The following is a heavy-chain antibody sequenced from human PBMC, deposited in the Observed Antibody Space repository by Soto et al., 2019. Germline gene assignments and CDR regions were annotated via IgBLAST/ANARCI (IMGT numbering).Heavy chain of an antibody. CDR3: AKDLVAGELGQLLLDY. CDR2: ISYDGSNK. D-gene: IGHD1-26*01. J-gene: IGHJ4*02. V-gene: IGHV3-30*18. Sequence: QVQLVESGGGVVQPGRSLRLSCAASGFTFSSYGMHWVRQAPGKGLEWVAVISYDGSNKYYADSVKGRFTISRDNSKNTLYLQMDSLRAEDTAVYYCAKDLVAGELGQLLLDYWGQGTLVTVSS. CDR1: GFTFSSYG.